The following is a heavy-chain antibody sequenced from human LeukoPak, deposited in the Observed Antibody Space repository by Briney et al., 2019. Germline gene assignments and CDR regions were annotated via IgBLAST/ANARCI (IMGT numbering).Heavy chain of an antibody. Sequence: TSETLSLTCAVYGGSFSGYYWSWIRQPPGKGLEWIGEINHSGSTNYNPSLKSRVTISVDTSKNQFSLQLNSVTPEDTAVYYCARVKERVHTNPIQLWLRQADYYYYYGMDVWGQGTTVTVSS. J-gene: IGHJ6*02. CDR1: GGSFSGYY. CDR2: INHSGST. CDR3: ARVKERVHTNPIQLWLRQADYYYYYGMDV. V-gene: IGHV4-34*01. D-gene: IGHD5-18*01.